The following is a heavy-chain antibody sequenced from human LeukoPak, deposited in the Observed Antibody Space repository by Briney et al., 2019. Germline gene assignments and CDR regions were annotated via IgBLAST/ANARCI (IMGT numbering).Heavy chain of an antibody. D-gene: IGHD6-19*01. J-gene: IGHJ4*02. Sequence: GGSLRLSCAASGFNVSSNYMSWVRQAPGKGLEWVSVLYGAGSTYYADSVKGRFTISRHDSQNTLFLQMNSLRAEDTAVYYCARGGTPGFSTGRIDYWGQGTLVTVSS. CDR3: ARGGTPGFSTGRIDY. CDR1: GFNVSSNY. V-gene: IGHV3-53*04. CDR2: LYGAGST.